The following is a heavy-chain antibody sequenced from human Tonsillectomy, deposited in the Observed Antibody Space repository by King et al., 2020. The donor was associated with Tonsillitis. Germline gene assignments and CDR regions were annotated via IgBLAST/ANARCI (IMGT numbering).Heavy chain of an antibody. CDR3: AKDRYDSSGYYPIDY. J-gene: IGHJ4*02. CDR1: GFTFSNYV. CDR2: VTGAGGIT. D-gene: IGHD3-22*01. V-gene: IGHV3-23*04. Sequence: VQLVESGGGLVQPGGSLRLSCAASGFTFSNYVMTWVRQAPGKGLEWVSAVTGAGGITYYADSVEGRFTISRDNSKDTLYLQMNSLRADDTATYYCAKDRYDSSGYYPIDYWGQGTLVTVSS.